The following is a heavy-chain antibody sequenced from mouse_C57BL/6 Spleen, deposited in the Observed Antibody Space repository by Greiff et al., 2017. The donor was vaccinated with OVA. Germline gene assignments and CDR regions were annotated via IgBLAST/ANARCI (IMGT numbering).Heavy chain of an antibody. D-gene: IGHD2-4*01. Sequence: QVQLQQPGAEPVKPGASVKLSCKASGYTFTSYWMHWVKQRPGQGLEWIGMIHPNSGSTNYNEKFNSKATLTVDKSSSTAYMQLSSLTSEDSAVYYCAYDYDKGSFAYWGQGTLVTVSA. CDR3: AYDYDKGSFAY. CDR2: IHPNSGST. J-gene: IGHJ3*01. V-gene: IGHV1-64*01. CDR1: GYTFTSYW.